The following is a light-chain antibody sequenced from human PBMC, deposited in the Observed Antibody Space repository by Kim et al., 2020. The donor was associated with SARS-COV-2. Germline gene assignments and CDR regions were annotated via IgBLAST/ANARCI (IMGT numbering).Light chain of an antibody. CDR1: NIGSKS. CDR2: YDS. Sequence: PGKTARITCGGNNIGSKSVHWYQQKPGQAPGLVIYYDSDRPSGIPERFSGSNAGNTATLTISRVEAGDEADYYCQVWDSSSDHPEVFGGGTQLTVL. CDR3: QVWDSSSDHPEV. J-gene: IGLJ2*01. V-gene: IGLV3-21*04.